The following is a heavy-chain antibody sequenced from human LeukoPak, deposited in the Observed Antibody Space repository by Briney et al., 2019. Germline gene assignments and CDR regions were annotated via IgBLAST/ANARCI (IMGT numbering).Heavy chain of an antibody. V-gene: IGHV4-59*12. D-gene: IGHD3-10*02. Sequence: SETLSLTCTVSGGSISSYYWSWIRQPPGKGLEWIGYIYYSGSTNYNPSLKSRVTISVDTSKSQFSLKLSSVTAADTAVYYCARSYMFRVDYWGQGTLVTVSS. CDR2: IYYSGST. J-gene: IGHJ4*02. CDR3: ARSYMFRVDY. CDR1: GGSISSYY.